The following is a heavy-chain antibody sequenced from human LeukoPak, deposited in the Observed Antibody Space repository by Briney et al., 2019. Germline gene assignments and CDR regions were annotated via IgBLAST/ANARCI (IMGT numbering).Heavy chain of an antibody. J-gene: IGHJ4*02. CDR2: IYHSGST. Sequence: KSSETLSLTCTVSGGSISSSSYYWGWIRQPPGKGLEWIGSIYHSGSTYYNPSLKSRVTISVDTSKNQFSLKLSSLTAADTVVYYCARETTVTLYCFDYWGQGTLVTVSS. D-gene: IGHD4-17*01. CDR1: GGSISSSSYY. V-gene: IGHV4-39*07. CDR3: ARETTVTLYCFDY.